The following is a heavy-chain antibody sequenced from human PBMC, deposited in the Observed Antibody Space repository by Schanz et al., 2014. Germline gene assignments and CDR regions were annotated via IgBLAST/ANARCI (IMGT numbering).Heavy chain of an antibody. V-gene: IGHV1-24*01. CDR3: ATGPHIVVAFDY. D-gene: IGHD2-21*01. CDR2: FDPKKGEA. CDR1: GSIFSELL. J-gene: IGHJ4*02. Sequence: QVQLVQSGAEVKKPGASVKVSCKVSGSIFSELLMHWVRQGPAKGLEWMGGFDPKKGEAIYAQKFQGRVTMTEDTSTGTAYMELRSLTSEDTAVYYCATGPHIVVAFDYWGQGTLVTVSS.